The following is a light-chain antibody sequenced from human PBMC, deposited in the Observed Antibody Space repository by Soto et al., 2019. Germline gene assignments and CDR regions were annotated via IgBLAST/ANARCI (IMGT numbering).Light chain of an antibody. CDR1: SSNIGRNY. CDR2: RND. CDR3: AAWDDSLSGLYV. Sequence: QSVRTQPPSASRTPVQRVTITCSEKSSNIGRNYVYWYQQLPGTAPKLLIYRNDKRPSGVPDRLSGSKSGTSASLAISGLRSEDEADYYCAAWDDSLSGLYVFGTGTKVTVL. V-gene: IGLV1-47*01. J-gene: IGLJ1*01.